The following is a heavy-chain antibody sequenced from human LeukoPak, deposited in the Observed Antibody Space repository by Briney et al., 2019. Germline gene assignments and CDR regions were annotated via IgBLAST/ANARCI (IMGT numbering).Heavy chain of an antibody. V-gene: IGHV4-34*01. D-gene: IGHD1-14*01. CDR1: GGSFSGYY. J-gene: IGHJ5*02. Sequence: SETLSLTCAVYGGSFSGYYWSWMGQPPAKGLEWIGEINHSGSTNYNPSLKSRVTISVDTSKNQFSLKLSSVTAADTAVYYCASGGLNRRSSIQANWFDPWGQGTLVTVSS. CDR2: INHSGST. CDR3: ASGGLNRRSSIQANWFDP.